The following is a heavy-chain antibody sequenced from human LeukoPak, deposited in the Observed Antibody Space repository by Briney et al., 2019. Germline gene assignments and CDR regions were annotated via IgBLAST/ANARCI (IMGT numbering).Heavy chain of an antibody. CDR3: ARGRTGTTSLLAFDI. J-gene: IGHJ3*02. CDR1: GGSISSYY. CDR2: INHSGST. D-gene: IGHD1-7*01. V-gene: IGHV4-34*01. Sequence: SETLSLTCTVSGGSISSYYWSWIRQPPGKGLEWIGEINHSGSTNYNPSLKSRVTISVDTSKNQFSLKLSSVTAADTAVYYCARGRTGTTSLLAFDIWGQGTMVTVSS.